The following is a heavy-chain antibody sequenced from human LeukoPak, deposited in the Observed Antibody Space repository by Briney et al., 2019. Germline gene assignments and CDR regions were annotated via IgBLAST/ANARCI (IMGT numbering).Heavy chain of an antibody. CDR3: ARDLDILAMTVG. V-gene: IGHV3-30*02. CDR1: GFTFSSYG. D-gene: IGHD5-12*01. Sequence: GGSLRLSCAASGFTFSSYGIHWVRQAPGKGLEWVAFIRFDGSNQYYADSVKGRFTISRDNAKNLVYLQLSSVRAEDTAVYFCARDLDILAMTVGWGQGTLVTVSS. J-gene: IGHJ4*02. CDR2: IRFDGSNQ.